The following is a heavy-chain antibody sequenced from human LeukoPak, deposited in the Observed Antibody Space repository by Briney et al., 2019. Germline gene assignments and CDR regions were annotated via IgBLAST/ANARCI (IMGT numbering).Heavy chain of an antibody. V-gene: IGHV3-30*03. CDR2: ISSDGNDK. Sequence: GGSLRLSCVASGVAGSRNYMSWVRQAPGKGLEWAAVISSDGNDKLYGDSVRGRFTISRDDSKSTLYLQMNSLRAEDTAVYYCTTKVTRGNSGDDYDDWGQGTLVTVSS. CDR1: GVAGSRNY. D-gene: IGHD5-12*01. J-gene: IGHJ4*02. CDR3: TTKVTRGNSGDDYDD.